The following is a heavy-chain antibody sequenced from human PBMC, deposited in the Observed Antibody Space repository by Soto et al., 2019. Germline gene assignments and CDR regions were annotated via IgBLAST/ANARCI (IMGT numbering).Heavy chain of an antibody. D-gene: IGHD3-16*02. CDR2: IVVGSGNT. Sequence: SVKVSCKASGFTFTSSAVQWVRQARGQRLEWIGWIVVGSGNTNYAQKFQERVTITRDMSTSTAYMELSSLRSEDTAVYYCAADRTSGAHRFSGGGDYWGQGTLVTVSS. J-gene: IGHJ4*02. CDR3: AADRTSGAHRFSGGGDY. CDR1: GFTFTSSA. V-gene: IGHV1-58*01.